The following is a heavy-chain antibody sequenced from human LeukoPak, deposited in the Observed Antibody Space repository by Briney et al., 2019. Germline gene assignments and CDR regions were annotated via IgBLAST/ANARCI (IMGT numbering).Heavy chain of an antibody. CDR1: GGSISSYY. CDR2: IYYSGST. J-gene: IGHJ4*02. D-gene: IGHD3-10*01. V-gene: IGHV4-59*12. Sequence: PSETLSLTCTVSGGSISSYYWSWIRQPPGKGLEWIGYIYYSGSTNYNPSLKSRVTISVDTSKNQFSLKLSSVTAADTAVYYCASVNYGSGSYWGVFDYWGQGTLVTVSS. CDR3: ASVNYGSGSYWGVFDY.